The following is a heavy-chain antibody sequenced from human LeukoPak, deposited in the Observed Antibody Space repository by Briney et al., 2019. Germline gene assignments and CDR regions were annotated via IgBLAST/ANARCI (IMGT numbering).Heavy chain of an antibody. CDR2: IDPESGER. V-gene: IGHV1-24*01. CDR3: ADFGEVTNWFDP. D-gene: IGHD3-3*01. Sequence: ASVKVSCKVSGYTFTEMSIHWVRQTPGKGLEWLGGIDPESGERVYAQNFRGRVTMSEDTSTDTAYMEVSSLRSEDTAIYYCADFGEVTNWFDPWGQGTLVTVSS. J-gene: IGHJ5*02. CDR1: GYTFTEMS.